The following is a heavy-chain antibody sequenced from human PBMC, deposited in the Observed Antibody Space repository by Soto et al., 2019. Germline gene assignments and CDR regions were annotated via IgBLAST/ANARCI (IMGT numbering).Heavy chain of an antibody. CDR2: ISWNSGSI. J-gene: IGHJ4*02. D-gene: IGHD5-12*01. CDR1: GFTFDDYA. CDR3: AKGGIVATTNFYY. V-gene: IGHV3-9*01. Sequence: EVQLVESGGGLVQPGRSLRLSCAASGFTFDDYAMQWVRQAPGKGLEWVSGISWNSGSIGYADSVKGRFTISRDNAKNSLYLQMNSLRAEDTALYYCAKGGIVATTNFYYWGQGTLVTVSS.